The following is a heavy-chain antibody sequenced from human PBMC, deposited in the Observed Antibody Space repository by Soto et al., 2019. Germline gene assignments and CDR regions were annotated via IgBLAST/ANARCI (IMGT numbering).Heavy chain of an antibody. J-gene: IGHJ6*02. V-gene: IGHV3-33*01. CDR1: GFTFSSYG. CDR3: ARDFFGELSAPAPYYYYGMDV. CDR2: IWYDGSNK. D-gene: IGHD3-16*02. Sequence: GGSLRLSCAASGFTFSSYGMHWVRQAPGKGLEWVAVIWYDGSNKYYADSVKGRFTISRDNSKNTLYLQMNSLRAEDTAVYYCARDFFGELSAPAPYYYYGMDVWGQGTTVTVSS.